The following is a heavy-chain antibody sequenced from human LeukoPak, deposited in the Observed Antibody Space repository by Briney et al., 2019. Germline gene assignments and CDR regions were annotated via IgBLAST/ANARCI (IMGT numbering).Heavy chain of an antibody. J-gene: IGHJ4*02. CDR1: GGSIFSYY. CDR3: ARGAGYYDILTGYIRGYFFDY. CDR2: VYNGGST. D-gene: IGHD3-9*01. V-gene: IGHV4-59*01. Sequence: SETLSLTCTVSGGSIFSYYWSWIRQSPGKGLEWIGYVYNGGSTNYNPSLKSRVTILVDMSKNQFSLRLSSMTAADTAVYYCARGAGYYDILTGYIRGYFFDYWGQGILVTVSS.